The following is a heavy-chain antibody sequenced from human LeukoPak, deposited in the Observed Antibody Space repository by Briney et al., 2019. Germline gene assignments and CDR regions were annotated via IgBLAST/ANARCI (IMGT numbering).Heavy chain of an antibody. CDR3: ARGSDHTAMAFDAFDI. D-gene: IGHD5-18*01. Sequence: PGGSLRLSCAASGFTFSSYWMSWVRQAPGKGLEWVANIKQDGSEKYYVDSVKGRFTISRDNAKNSLYLQMNSLRAEDTAVYYCARGSDHTAMAFDAFDIWGQGTMVTVSS. V-gene: IGHV3-7*01. CDR1: GFTFSSYW. J-gene: IGHJ3*02. CDR2: IKQDGSEK.